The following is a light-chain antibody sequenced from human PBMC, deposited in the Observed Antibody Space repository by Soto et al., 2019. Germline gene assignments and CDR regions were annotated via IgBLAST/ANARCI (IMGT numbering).Light chain of an antibody. CDR1: QDISNY. Sequence: DIQMTQSPSSVSASVGDRVTITCRASQDISNYLAWYQQKPGKAPNLLIYTASSLQSGVPSKFSGSGSATDFTLTISSLQPEDFATYYCQQTNSVPLTFGGGTKVEIK. CDR2: TAS. CDR3: QQTNSVPLT. V-gene: IGKV1-12*01. J-gene: IGKJ4*01.